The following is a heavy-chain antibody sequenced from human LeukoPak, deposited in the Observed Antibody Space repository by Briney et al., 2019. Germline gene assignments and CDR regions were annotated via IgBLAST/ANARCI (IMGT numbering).Heavy chain of an antibody. CDR3: ARDLIYDSSGYYPSAGYFDY. D-gene: IGHD3-22*01. J-gene: IGHJ4*02. Sequence: TGGSLRLSCAASGFTFSSYTMNWVRQAPGKGLEWVSSISSSSSYRYYADSVKGRFTISRDNAKNSLYLQMNSLRAEDTAVYYCARDLIYDSSGYYPSAGYFDYWGQGTLVTVSS. V-gene: IGHV3-21*01. CDR1: GFTFSSYT. CDR2: ISSSSSYR.